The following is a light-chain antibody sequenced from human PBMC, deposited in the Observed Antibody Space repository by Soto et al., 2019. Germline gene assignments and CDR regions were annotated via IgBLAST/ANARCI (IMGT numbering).Light chain of an antibody. CDR3: QQYQTSWT. CDR1: QSISRW. Sequence: DIQMTQSPSTLSASVGDRVTITCRASQSISRWLAWYQQKPGKAPNLLIHDGFSLESGVPSRFSGSGSGTEFTLTITSLQPDDFATYYCQQYQTSWTFGQGTRVEI. V-gene: IGKV1-5*01. J-gene: IGKJ1*01. CDR2: DGF.